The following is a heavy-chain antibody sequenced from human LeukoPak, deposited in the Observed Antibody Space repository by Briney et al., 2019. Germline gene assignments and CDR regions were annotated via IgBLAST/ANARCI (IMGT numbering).Heavy chain of an antibody. CDR1: GYTFIGYY. V-gene: IGHV1-2*02. CDR3: ARELPSSGYYFTDY. Sequence: ASVKVSCKASGYTFIGYYMHWVRQAPGQGLEWMGWINPNSGGTNYAQKFQGRVTMNRDTSISTAYMELSRMRSDDTAVYYCARELPSSGYYFTDYWGQGTLVTVSS. CDR2: INPNSGGT. D-gene: IGHD3-22*01. J-gene: IGHJ4*02.